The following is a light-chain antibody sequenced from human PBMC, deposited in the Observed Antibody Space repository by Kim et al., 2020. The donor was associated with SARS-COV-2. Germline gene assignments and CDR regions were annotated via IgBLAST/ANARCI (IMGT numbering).Light chain of an antibody. CDR3: PQHNSNPLT. V-gene: IGKV1-5*03. CDR1: YSISSW. J-gene: IGKJ4*01. CDR2: KTS. Sequence: ESVGDRLPLTRRARYSISSWLAVSQQKQGKAPNLLIYKTSTLESGVPSRFSRSASGTHFPLTIISLQPDDFASYYCPQHNSNPLTLGGGT.